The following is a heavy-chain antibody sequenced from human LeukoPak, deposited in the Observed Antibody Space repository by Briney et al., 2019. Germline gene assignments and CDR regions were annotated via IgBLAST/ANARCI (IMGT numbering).Heavy chain of an antibody. CDR2: ISGAGGST. Sequence: GGSLRLSCAASGFTFSSFAMSWVRQAPGKGLESASLISGAGGSTYCADSVKGRFTISRDNSKNTLYLQMNSLRAEDTGVYYCAKGHTDYGTGFDLWGQGALVTVSS. D-gene: IGHD4/OR15-4a*01. CDR1: GFTFSSFA. CDR3: AKGHTDYGTGFDL. J-gene: IGHJ4*02. V-gene: IGHV3-23*01.